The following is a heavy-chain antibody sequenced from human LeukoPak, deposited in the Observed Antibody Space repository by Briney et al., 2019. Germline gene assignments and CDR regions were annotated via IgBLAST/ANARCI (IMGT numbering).Heavy chain of an antibody. CDR3: AARGQTEPLDY. CDR2: INHSGST. V-gene: IGHV4-34*08. J-gene: IGHJ4*02. CDR1: GFTFSSYA. D-gene: IGHD6-6*01. Sequence: KSGGSLRLSCAASGFTFSSYAMSWVRQPPGKGLEWIGEINHSGSTNYNPSLKSRVTISVDTSKNQFSLKLSSVTAADTAVYYCAARGQTEPLDYWGQGTLVTVSS.